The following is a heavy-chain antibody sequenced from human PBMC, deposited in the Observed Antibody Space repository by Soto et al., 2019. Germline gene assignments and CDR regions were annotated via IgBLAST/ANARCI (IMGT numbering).Heavy chain of an antibody. CDR1: GYTFTSYY. Sequence: ASVKVSCKASGYTFTSYYMHWVRQAPGQGLEWMGIINPSGGGTSYAQKFQGRVTMTRDTSTSTVYMELSSLRSEDTAVYYCARDQLVGATGYWGQGTLVTVSS. CDR3: ARDQLVGATGY. CDR2: INPSGGGT. J-gene: IGHJ4*02. D-gene: IGHD1-26*01. V-gene: IGHV1-46*01.